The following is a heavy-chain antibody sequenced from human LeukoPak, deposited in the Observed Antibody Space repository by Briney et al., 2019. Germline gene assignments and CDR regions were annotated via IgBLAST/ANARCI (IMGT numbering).Heavy chain of an antibody. CDR2: IYYSGST. J-gene: IGHJ4*02. CDR1: GDSIGSYF. D-gene: IGHD2-2*02. CDR3: ARTVYRRGFDY. V-gene: IGHV4-59*01. Sequence: SETLSLTCTVSGDSIGSYFWSWIRQPPGKGLEWIGYIYYSGSTNYNPSLKSRVTISVDTSKNQFSLKLSSVTAADTAVYYCARTVYRRGFDYWGQGTLVTVSS.